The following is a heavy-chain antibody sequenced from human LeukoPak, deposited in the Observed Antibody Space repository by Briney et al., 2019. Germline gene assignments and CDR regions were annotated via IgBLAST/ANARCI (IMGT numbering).Heavy chain of an antibody. V-gene: IGHV3-30*04. Sequence: GGSLRLSCAASGFTFSIYTMHWVRQAPGKGLEWVAVISYDGSNKFYADSVKGRFTISRDNSKNTLYLQMNSLRPEDTAVYYCARPFSGTFPSLGRDAFHVWGQGTMVTVSS. CDR2: ISYDGSNK. D-gene: IGHD6-19*01. CDR3: ARPFSGTFPSLGRDAFHV. CDR1: GFTFSIYT. J-gene: IGHJ3*01.